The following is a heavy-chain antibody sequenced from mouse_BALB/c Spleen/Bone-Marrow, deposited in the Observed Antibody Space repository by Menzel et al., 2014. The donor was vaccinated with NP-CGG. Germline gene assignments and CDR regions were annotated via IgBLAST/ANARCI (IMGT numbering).Heavy chain of an antibody. D-gene: IGHD2-4*01. CDR2: ISNGGGST. CDR3: TREDYGAY. V-gene: IGHV5-12-2*01. CDR1: GFTFTSYT. J-gene: IGHJ3*01. Sequence: GQVVESGGGLVQPGGSLKLSCAASGFTFTSYTMSWVRQTPEKRLEWVAYISNGGGSTYYPDTVKGRFTISRDNAKNTLYLQMSSLKSEDTAIYYCTREDYGAYWGQGTLVTVSA.